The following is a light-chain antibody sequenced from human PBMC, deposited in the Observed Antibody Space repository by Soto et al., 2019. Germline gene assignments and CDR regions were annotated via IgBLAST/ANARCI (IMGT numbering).Light chain of an antibody. V-gene: IGLV2-18*02. J-gene: IGLJ1*01. CDR2: EVS. Sequence: QSVLTQPPSVSGSPGQSVTISCTGTSSDVGSYNRVSWYQQPPGTAPKLMIYEVSNRPSGVPDRFSGSKSGNTASLTISGLQAEDEADYYCRSYTSSSTYVFGTGNKVTVL. CDR1: SSDVGSYNR. CDR3: RSYTSSSTYV.